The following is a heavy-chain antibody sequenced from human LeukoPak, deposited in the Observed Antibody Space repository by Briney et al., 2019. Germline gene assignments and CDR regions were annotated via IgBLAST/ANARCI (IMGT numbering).Heavy chain of an antibody. CDR2: IYYSGST. J-gene: IGHJ6*03. V-gene: IGHV4-39*07. D-gene: IGHD5-18*01. CDR1: GGSISSGTYC. Sequence: SETLSLTYTVSGGSISSGTYCWGWIRQPPGKGLQWIGSIYYSGSTYYNPSLKSRVTISVDTSKNQFSLKLSSVTAADTAVYYCARRFQGYGSAYYYYYMDVWGKGTTVTVSS. CDR3: ARRFQGYGSAYYYYYMDV.